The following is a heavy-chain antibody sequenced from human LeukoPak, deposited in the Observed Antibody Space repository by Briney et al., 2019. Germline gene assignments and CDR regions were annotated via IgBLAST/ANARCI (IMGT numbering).Heavy chain of an antibody. J-gene: IGHJ6*02. CDR3: ARDSGYYTNGVCYYYYYYGMAV. CDR2: INPNSGGT. CDR1: GYTFTGYY. V-gene: IGHV1-2*02. Sequence: GASVKVSCKASGYTFTGYYMHWVRQAPGQGLEWMGWINPNSGGTNYAQKFQGRVTMTRDTSISTAYMELSRLRSDDTAVYYCARDSGYYTNGVCYYYYYYGMAVWGQGTTVTVSS. D-gene: IGHD2-8*01.